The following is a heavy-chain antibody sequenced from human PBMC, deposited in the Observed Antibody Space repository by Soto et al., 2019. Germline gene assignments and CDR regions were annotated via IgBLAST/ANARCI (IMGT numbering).Heavy chain of an antibody. V-gene: IGHV4-59*08. CDR1: SGSIISYC. CDR3: ARQRRVEGHPDNYYYYMDV. CDR2: IYHSGST. J-gene: IGHJ6*03. Sequence: PLEPLSLPWTVVSGSIISYCCRWIWQNPGKGLEWIGYIYHSGSTNYNPSLKSRVTISVDTSKNQFSLKLSSVTAADTAVYYCARQRRVEGHPDNYYYYMDVWGKGTTVTVSS. D-gene: IGHD2-15*01.